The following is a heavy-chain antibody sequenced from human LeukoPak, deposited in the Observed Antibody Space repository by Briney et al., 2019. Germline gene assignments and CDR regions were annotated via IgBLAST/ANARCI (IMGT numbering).Heavy chain of an antibody. CDR3: ARGSGTVAY. CDR1: GGSFSGYY. D-gene: IGHD4-11*01. J-gene: IGHJ4*02. Sequence: PSETLSLTCAVYGGSFSGYYWSWIRQPPGKGLEWIGEINHSGGTNYNPSLKSRVTISVDTSKNQFSLKLSSVTAADTAVYYCARGSGTVAYWGQGTLVTVSS. V-gene: IGHV4-34*01. CDR2: INHSGGT.